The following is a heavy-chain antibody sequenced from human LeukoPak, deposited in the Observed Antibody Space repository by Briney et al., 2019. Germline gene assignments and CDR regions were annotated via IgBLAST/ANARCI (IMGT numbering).Heavy chain of an antibody. Sequence: GASVKVSCKASGYTLTSYDINWVRQATGQGLEWMGWMNPNSGRTGYAQNFQGRITITRNTSISTAYMELSSLRSEDTAVYYCARVGWELLRVFDYWGQGTLVTVSS. CDR3: ARVGWELLRVFDY. J-gene: IGHJ4*02. CDR2: MNPNSGRT. CDR1: GYTLTSYD. D-gene: IGHD1-26*01. V-gene: IGHV1-8*01.